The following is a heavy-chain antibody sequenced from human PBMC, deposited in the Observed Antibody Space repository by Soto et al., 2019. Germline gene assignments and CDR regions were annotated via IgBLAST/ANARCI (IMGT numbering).Heavy chain of an antibody. CDR3: AKRYSSGRSYYYYYGMDV. CDR2: ISYDGSNK. V-gene: IGHV3-30*18. J-gene: IGHJ6*02. Sequence: GGSLRLSCAASGFTFSSYGMHWVRQATGKGLEWVAVISYDGSNKYYADWVKGRFTISRDNSKNTLYLQMNSLRAEDTAVYYCAKRYSSGRSYYYYYGMDVWGQGTTVTVSS. D-gene: IGHD6-19*01. CDR1: GFTFSSYG.